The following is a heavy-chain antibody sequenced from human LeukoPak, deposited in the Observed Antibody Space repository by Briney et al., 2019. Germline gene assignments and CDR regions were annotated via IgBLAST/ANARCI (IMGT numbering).Heavy chain of an antibody. Sequence: SETLSLTCTVSGGSISSYYWGWIRQPPGKGLEWIGYIYYSGSTNYNPSLKSRVTISVDTSKNQFSLKLSSVTAADTAVYYCARERAPLGATTEWFDPWGQGTLVTVSS. CDR2: IYYSGST. D-gene: IGHD1-26*01. V-gene: IGHV4-59*12. J-gene: IGHJ5*02. CDR1: GGSISSYY. CDR3: ARERAPLGATTEWFDP.